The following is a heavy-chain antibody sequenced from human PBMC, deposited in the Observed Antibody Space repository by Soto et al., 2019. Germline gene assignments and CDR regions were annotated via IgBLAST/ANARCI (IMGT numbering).Heavy chain of an antibody. J-gene: IGHJ6*02. CDR3: AGLGRSGGLVFGGMDV. Sequence: QLQLQESGSGLVKPSETLSLTCTVSGGSISSSSYYWGWIRQPPGKGLEWIGSIYYSGSTYYNPSLKSRVTISVDTSKNQFSLKLSSVTAADTAVYYCAGLGRSGGLVFGGMDVWGQGTTVTVSS. D-gene: IGHD3-10*01. V-gene: IGHV4-39*01. CDR2: IYYSGST. CDR1: GGSISSSSYY.